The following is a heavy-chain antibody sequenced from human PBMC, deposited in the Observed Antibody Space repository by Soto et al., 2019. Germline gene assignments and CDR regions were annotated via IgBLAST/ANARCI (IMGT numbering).Heavy chain of an antibody. Sequence: QVQLVESGGGVVQPGRSLRLSCVASGSTFSRHGMHWVRQAPGKGLEWVAFIAYDGSDEDYAESVKGRLTISRDNSRKTVYLQMDSLRVGDTAMYYCARWYSTVSDNSGRYDSCGQGILVTVSS. V-gene: IGHV3-33*05. CDR2: IAYDGSDE. J-gene: IGHJ4*02. D-gene: IGHD6-19*01. CDR3: ARWYSTVSDNSGRYDS. CDR1: GSTFSRHG.